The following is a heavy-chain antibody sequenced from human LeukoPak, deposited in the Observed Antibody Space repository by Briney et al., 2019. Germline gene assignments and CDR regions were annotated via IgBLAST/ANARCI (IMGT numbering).Heavy chain of an antibody. V-gene: IGHV4-39*07. CDR3: AAITHDYGNWFDP. J-gene: IGHJ5*02. CDR1: GGSISSSSYY. D-gene: IGHD4/OR15-4a*01. Sequence: SETLSLTCTVSGGSISSSSYYWGWIRQPPGKGLEWIGSIYYGVNTYYSSPLQSRVTISLDTSKNHFSLKLSSVTAADTAVYYCAAITHDYGNWFDPWGQGTLVTVSS. CDR2: IYYGVNT.